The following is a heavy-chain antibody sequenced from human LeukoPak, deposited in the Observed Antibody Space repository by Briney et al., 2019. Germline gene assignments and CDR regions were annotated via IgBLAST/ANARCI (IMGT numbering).Heavy chain of an antibody. V-gene: IGHV3-23*01. Sequence: TGGSLRLSCAASGFTFSTYAMSWVRQAPGKGLEWVSTISGSGGRTFYADSVRGQFTISRDNSKNTVHLQMNSLRVEDTAVLYCAKMRGQLQLQYYMDVWGPGTTVAVSS. CDR1: GFTFSTYA. CDR3: AKMRGQLQLQYYMDV. J-gene: IGHJ6*03. D-gene: IGHD6-6*01. CDR2: ISGSGGRT.